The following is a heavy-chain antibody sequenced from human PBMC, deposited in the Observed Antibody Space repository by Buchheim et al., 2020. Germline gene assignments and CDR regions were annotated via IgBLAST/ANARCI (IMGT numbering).Heavy chain of an antibody. CDR3: ARESITIFGVVITGFDP. J-gene: IGHJ5*02. V-gene: IGHV4-61*01. CDR1: GGSVSSGSYY. Sequence: QVQLQESGSGLVKPSETLSLTCTVSGGSVSSGSYYWSWIRQPPGKGLEWIGYIYYSGSTNYNPSLKSRVTISVDTSKNQFSLKLSSVTAADTAVYYCARESITIFGVVITGFDPWGQGTL. CDR2: IYYSGST. D-gene: IGHD3-3*01.